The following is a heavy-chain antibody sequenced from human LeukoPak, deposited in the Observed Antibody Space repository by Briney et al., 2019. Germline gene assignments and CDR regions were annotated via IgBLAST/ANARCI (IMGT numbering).Heavy chain of an antibody. J-gene: IGHJ5*02. CDR3: ATDGPRSYDSGGYYFIS. Sequence: ASVKVSCKVSGYTLTELSMHWVRQAPGKGLEWMGGFDPEDGKTIYAQKFQGRVTMTEDTSTDTAYMELSSLRSEDTAVYYCATDGPRSYDSGGYYFISWGQGTLVTVSS. D-gene: IGHD3-22*01. CDR2: FDPEDGKT. V-gene: IGHV1-24*01. CDR1: GYTLTELS.